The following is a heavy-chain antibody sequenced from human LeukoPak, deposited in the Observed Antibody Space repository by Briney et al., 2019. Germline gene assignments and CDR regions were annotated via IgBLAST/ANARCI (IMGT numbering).Heavy chain of an antibody. D-gene: IGHD5-18*01. J-gene: IGHJ4*02. CDR1: GFTFSSYW. CDR2: IKQDGSEK. V-gene: IGHV3-7*01. Sequence: GGSLRLSCAASGFTFSSYWMSWVRQAPGKGLEWVANIKQDGSEKYYVDSAKGRFTISRDNAKNSLYLQMNSLRAEDTAVYYCARERRGIQLWLLGYWGQGTLVTVSS. CDR3: ARERRGIQLWLLGY.